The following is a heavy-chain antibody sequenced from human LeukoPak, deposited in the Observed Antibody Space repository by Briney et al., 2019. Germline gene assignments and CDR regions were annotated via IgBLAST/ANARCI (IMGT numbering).Heavy chain of an antibody. D-gene: IGHD3-10*01. J-gene: IGHJ4*02. Sequence: PSETLSLTCTVSGGSISSYYWSWVRQPPGKGLEWIGYIYYSGSTNYNPSLKSRVTIAVDTSKTQFSLKLSSVTAADTAVYYCARVSSVRGAPDYYFDYWGQGTPVTVAS. CDR2: IYYSGST. CDR3: ARVSSVRGAPDYYFDY. V-gene: IGHV4-59*12. CDR1: GGSISSYY.